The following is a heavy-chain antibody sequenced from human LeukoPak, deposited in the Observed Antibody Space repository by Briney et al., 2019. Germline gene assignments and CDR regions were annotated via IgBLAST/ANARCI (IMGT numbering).Heavy chain of an antibody. V-gene: IGHV4-31*11. Sequence: SETLSLTCAVSGYSISSGGYYWSWIRQHPGKGLEWIGYIYYSGSTYYNPSLKSRVTISVGTSKNQFSLKLSSVTAADTAVYYCARGLAAIGRGSEYFQHWGQGTLVTVSS. CDR3: ARGLAAIGRGSEYFQH. D-gene: IGHD2-15*01. CDR2: IYYSGST. CDR1: GYSISSGGYY. J-gene: IGHJ1*01.